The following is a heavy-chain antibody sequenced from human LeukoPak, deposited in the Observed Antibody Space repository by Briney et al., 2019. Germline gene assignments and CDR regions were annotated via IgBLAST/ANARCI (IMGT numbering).Heavy chain of an antibody. Sequence: GGSLRLSCAASGFTVSSNYMSWVRQAPGKGLEWVSVIYSGGSTYYADSVKGRFTISRDNSKNTLYLQMNSLRAEDTAVYYCARELRRGYPHDAFDIWGQGTMVTVSS. CDR2: IYSGGST. V-gene: IGHV3-53*01. CDR3: ARELRRGYPHDAFDI. CDR1: GFTVSSNY. D-gene: IGHD5-12*01. J-gene: IGHJ3*02.